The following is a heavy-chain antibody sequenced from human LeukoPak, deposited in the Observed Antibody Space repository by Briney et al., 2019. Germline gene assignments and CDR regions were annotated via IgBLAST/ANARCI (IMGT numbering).Heavy chain of an antibody. D-gene: IGHD3-22*01. J-gene: IGHJ4*02. CDR2: IIPILGIA. CDR3: ASQDNYDLIDY. V-gene: IGHV1-69*02. Sequence: SVKVSCKASGGTFSSYTISWVRQAPGQGLEWMGRIIPILGIANYAQKFQGRVTITADESTSTAYMELSSLRSEDTAVYYCASQDNYDLIDYWGQGTLVTVSP. CDR1: GGTFSSYT.